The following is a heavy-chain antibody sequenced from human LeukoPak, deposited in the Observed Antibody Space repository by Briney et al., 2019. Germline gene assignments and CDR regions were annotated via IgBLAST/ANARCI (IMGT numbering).Heavy chain of an antibody. D-gene: IGHD3-10*01. CDR2: INPNSGGT. Sequence: ASVKVSCKASGYTFTSYDINWVRQATGQGLEWMGWINPNSGGTNYAQKFQGRVTMTRDTSISTAYMELSRLRSDDTAVYYCARVVRFGQDAFDIWGQGTMVTVSS. J-gene: IGHJ3*02. V-gene: IGHV1-2*02. CDR1: GYTFTSYD. CDR3: ARVVRFGQDAFDI.